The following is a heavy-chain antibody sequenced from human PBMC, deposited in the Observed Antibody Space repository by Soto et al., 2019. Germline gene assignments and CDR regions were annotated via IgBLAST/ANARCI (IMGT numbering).Heavy chain of an antibody. D-gene: IGHD3-10*01. V-gene: IGHV2-5*02. Sequence: QITLKESGPTLVKPTQTLTLTCTFSWFSLSTRGVGVGWIRQPPGKALECLALISWDDDPRYSPFLKSRLTITKDTSKNQVVLTMTNIDPVDTGTYYGAHRNLYDSWRNLFDPWGQGTLVTASS. J-gene: IGHJ5*02. CDR2: ISWDDDP. CDR3: AHRNLYDSWRNLFDP. CDR1: WFSLSTRGVG.